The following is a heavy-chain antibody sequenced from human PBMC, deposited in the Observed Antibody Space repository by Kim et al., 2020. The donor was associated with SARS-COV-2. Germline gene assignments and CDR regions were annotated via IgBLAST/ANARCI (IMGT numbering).Heavy chain of an antibody. CDR3: ARGYIAAAGKPYFDY. Sequence: SETLSLTCTVSGYSISSGYYWGWIRQPPGKGLEWIGSIYHSGSTYYNPSLKSRVTISVDTSKNQFSLKLSSVTAADTAVYYCARGYIAAAGKPYFDYWG. CDR1: GYSISSGYY. V-gene: IGHV4-38-2*02. CDR2: IYHSGST. D-gene: IGHD6-13*01. J-gene: IGHJ4*01.